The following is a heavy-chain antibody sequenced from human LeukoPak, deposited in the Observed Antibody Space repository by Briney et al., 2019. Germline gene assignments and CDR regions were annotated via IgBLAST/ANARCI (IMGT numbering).Heavy chain of an antibody. Sequence: GGSLRLSCAASGFTFSSYSMNWVRQAPRKGLEWVSSISSSSSYIYYADSVKGRFTISRDNAKNSLYLQMNSLRAEDTAVYYCARDGMTYYDILTGDFDYWGQGTLVTVSS. CDR2: ISSSSSYI. CDR3: ARDGMTYYDILTGDFDY. CDR1: GFTFSSYS. D-gene: IGHD3-9*01. J-gene: IGHJ4*02. V-gene: IGHV3-21*01.